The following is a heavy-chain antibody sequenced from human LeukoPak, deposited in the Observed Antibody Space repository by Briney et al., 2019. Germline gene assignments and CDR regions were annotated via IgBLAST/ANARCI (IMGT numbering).Heavy chain of an antibody. J-gene: IGHJ4*02. CDR2: ITISSSII. D-gene: IGHD3-16*01. CDR3: ARDLSDDYSLDY. CDR1: GFSFSDYS. Sequence: GGSLRLSCAASGFSFSDYSMDWVRQAPGKGLEWVSSITISSSIIYYADSVKGRFTISRDNAKNSLFLQMNSLRGEDTAVYYCARDLSDDYSLDYWGQGTLVSVSS. V-gene: IGHV3-21*01.